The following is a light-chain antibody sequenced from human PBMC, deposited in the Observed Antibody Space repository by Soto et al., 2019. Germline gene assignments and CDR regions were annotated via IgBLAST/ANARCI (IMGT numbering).Light chain of an antibody. V-gene: IGLV2-8*01. Sequence: QSVLTQPPSASGSPGQSVTISCTGTSSDVGGYQFVSWYQQHPGKAPKLIIYEVSKRPSGVPDRFSGSKSGNTAFLTVSGLQTEDEADYYCNSYAGSKYVFGTGTKVTVL. CDR3: NSYAGSKYV. CDR1: SSDVGGYQF. J-gene: IGLJ1*01. CDR2: EVS.